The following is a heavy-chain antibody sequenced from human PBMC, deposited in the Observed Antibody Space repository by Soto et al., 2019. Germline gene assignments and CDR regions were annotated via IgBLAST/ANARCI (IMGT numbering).Heavy chain of an antibody. J-gene: IGHJ6*02. CDR3: ASGLHFYDFWSGRRAEAPGMDV. D-gene: IGHD3-3*01. CDR2: IKQDGSEK. Sequence: GGSLRLSCAASGFTFSSYWMSWVRQAPGKGLEWVANIKQDGSEKYYVDSVKGRFTISRDNAKNSLYLQMNSLRAEDTAVYYCASGLHFYDFWSGRRAEAPGMDVWGQGTTVTVSS. V-gene: IGHV3-7*05. CDR1: GFTFSSYW.